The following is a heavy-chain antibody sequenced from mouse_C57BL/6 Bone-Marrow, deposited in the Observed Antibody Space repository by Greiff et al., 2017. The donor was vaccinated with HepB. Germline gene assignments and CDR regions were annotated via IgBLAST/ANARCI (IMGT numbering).Heavy chain of an antibody. J-gene: IGHJ2*01. D-gene: IGHD1-1*01. CDR2: IYPRSGNT. V-gene: IGHV1-81*01. Sequence: QVQLQQSGAELARPGASVKLSCKASGYTFTSYGLSWVKQRTGQGLEWIGEIYPRSGNTYYNEKFKGKATLTADKSSSAAYMELRSLTSADSAVYFCASEITTVVATNFDYWGQGTTLTVSS. CDR3: ASEITTVVATNFDY. CDR1: GYTFTSYG.